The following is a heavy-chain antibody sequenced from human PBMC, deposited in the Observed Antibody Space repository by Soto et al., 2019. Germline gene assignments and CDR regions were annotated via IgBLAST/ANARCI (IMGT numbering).Heavy chain of an antibody. J-gene: IGHJ5*02. Sequence: QVQLQESGPGLVKPSETLSLTCTVSGGSVSSGKYYWSWIRQPPGRGLELIGYTYYSGSTNYNPSLKSRVTVPLDTSKNQFSLKLTSVTAADTAVYYCAGGPPAYLRWFEHWGQGTLVTVSS. D-gene: IGHD4-17*01. V-gene: IGHV4-61*01. CDR1: GGSVSSGKYY. CDR2: TYYSGST. CDR3: AGGPPAYLRWFEH.